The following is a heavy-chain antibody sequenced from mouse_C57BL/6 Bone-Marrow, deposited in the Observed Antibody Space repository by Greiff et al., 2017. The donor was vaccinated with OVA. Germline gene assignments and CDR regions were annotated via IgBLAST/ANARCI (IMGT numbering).Heavy chain of an antibody. V-gene: IGHV3-6*01. CDR1: GYSITSGYY. J-gene: IGHJ2*01. Sequence: EVKLQESGPGLVKPSQSLSLTCSVTGYSITSGYYWNWIRQFPGNKLEWMGYISYDGSNNYNPSLKNRISITRDTSKNQFFLKLNSVTTEDTATYYCARGYYGSSYWFDYWGQGTTLTVSS. CDR2: ISYDGSN. D-gene: IGHD1-1*01. CDR3: ARGYYGSSYWFDY.